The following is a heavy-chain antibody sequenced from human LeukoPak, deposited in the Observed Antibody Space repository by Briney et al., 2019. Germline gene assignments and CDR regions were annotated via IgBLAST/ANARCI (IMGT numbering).Heavy chain of an antibody. J-gene: IGHJ4*02. CDR3: ARDSRPIFEWQQLGGDY. CDR2: INPNSGGT. Sequence: ASVKVSCKASGYTFTGYYMHWVRQAPGQGLERMGWINPNSGGTNYAQKFQGRATMTRDTSISTAYMELSRLRSDDTAGYYCARDSRPIFEWQQLGGDYWGQGTLVTVSS. V-gene: IGHV1-2*02. CDR1: GYTFTGYY. D-gene: IGHD6-13*01.